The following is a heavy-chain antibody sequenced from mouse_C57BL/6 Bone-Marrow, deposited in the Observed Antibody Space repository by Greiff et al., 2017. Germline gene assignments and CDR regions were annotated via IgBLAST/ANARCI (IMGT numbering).Heavy chain of an antibody. CDR3: TREERGYDDAMDY. J-gene: IGHJ4*01. Sequence: EVMLVESGEGLVKPGGSLKLSCAASGFTFSSYAMSWVRQTPEKRLEWVAYISSGGDYIYYADTVQGRFTISRDNARNTLYLQLSSLKSEDTAMYYCTREERGYDDAMDYWGQGTTVTVSS. V-gene: IGHV5-9-1*02. CDR1: GFTFSSYA. CDR2: ISSGGDYI. D-gene: IGHD2-2*01.